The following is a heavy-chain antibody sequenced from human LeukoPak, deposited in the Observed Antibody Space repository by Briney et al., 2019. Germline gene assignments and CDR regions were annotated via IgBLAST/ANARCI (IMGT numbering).Heavy chain of an antibody. J-gene: IGHJ5*02. CDR1: GITFSSYS. D-gene: IGHD1-7*01. Sequence: GGSLRLSCVASGITFSSYSMNWVRQAPGKGLEWVSYISSSSSTIYYADSVKGRFTISRDNAKNSLYLQMNSLRAEDTAVYYCARVPGTTLRRWFDPWGQGTLVTVSS. CDR3: ARVPGTTLRRWFDP. V-gene: IGHV3-48*04. CDR2: ISSSSSTI.